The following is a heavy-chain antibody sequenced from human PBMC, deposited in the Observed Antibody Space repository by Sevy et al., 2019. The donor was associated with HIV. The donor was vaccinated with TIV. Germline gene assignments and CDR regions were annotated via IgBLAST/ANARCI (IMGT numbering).Heavy chain of an antibody. J-gene: IGHJ5*02. D-gene: IGHD3-10*01. Sequence: GGSLRLSCAASGFRFRDYRMNWVRQAPGKGLEWVSYITSSSNTINYADSVKGRFTISRDNGRNSLYLQINSLRHEDTAVYYCARDRGRGEVALDLWGQGNLVTVSS. CDR2: ITSSSNTI. CDR1: GFRFRDYR. V-gene: IGHV3-48*02. CDR3: ARDRGRGEVALDL.